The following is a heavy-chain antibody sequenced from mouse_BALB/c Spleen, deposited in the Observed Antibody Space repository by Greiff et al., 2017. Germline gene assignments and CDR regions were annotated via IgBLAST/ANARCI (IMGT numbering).Heavy chain of an antibody. CDR1: GFTFNTYA. CDR3: VRATVVARNYYFDY. V-gene: IGHV10-1*02. D-gene: IGHD1-1*01. J-gene: IGHJ2*01. CDR2: IRSKSNNYAT. Sequence: EVQVVESGGGLVQPKGSLKLSCAASGFTFNTYAMNWVRQAPGKGLEWVARIRSKSNNYATYYADSVKDRFTISRDDSQSMLYLQMNNLKTEDTAMYYCVRATVVARNYYFDYWGQGTTLTVSS.